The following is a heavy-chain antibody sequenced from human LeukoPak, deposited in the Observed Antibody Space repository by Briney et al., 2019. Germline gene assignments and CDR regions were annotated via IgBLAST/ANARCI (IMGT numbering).Heavy chain of an antibody. Sequence: GGSLRLSCAASGFTFSSYSMNWVRQAPGKGLEWVSSISSSSRYIYYADSVKGRFTISRDNAKNSLYLQMNSLRAEDTGVYYCARARYCSSTNCYEHDFWGQGTLVTVSS. CDR2: ISSSSRYI. CDR1: GFTFSSYS. D-gene: IGHD2-2*01. J-gene: IGHJ4*02. V-gene: IGHV3-21*01. CDR3: ARARYCSSTNCYEHDF.